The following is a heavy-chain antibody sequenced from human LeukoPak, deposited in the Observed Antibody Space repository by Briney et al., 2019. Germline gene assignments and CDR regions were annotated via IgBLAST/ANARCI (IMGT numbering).Heavy chain of an antibody. CDR3: ARDPYSSSWYGGNGFDP. CDR1: GDSVSSNTAA. J-gene: IGHJ5*02. Sequence: SQTLSLTCAISGDSVSSNTAAWNWIRPSPSRGLESLGRTYYRSKWYNHYAVSVKSRITIYPDTSKNQFSLQLNSVTPEDTAVYYCARDPYSSSWYGGNGFDPWGQGTLVTVSS. V-gene: IGHV6-1*01. D-gene: IGHD6-13*01. CDR2: TYYRSKWYN.